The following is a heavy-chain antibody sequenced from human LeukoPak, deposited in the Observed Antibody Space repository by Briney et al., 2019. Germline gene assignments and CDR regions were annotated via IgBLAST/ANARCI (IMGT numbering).Heavy chain of an antibody. V-gene: IGHV4-59*08. CDR2: IYYSGSA. CDR3: ARTPVSYWHFDL. Sequence: TLSLTRAVSRGSFSGYPWRWLRQPPGQGLEWIAYIYYSGSANYSPSLNSRVTISVDTSRDQFSLKLTSVTAADTAVYYCARTPVSYWHFDLWGRGTLVTVSS. CDR1: RGSFSGYP. J-gene: IGHJ2*01. D-gene: IGHD5/OR15-5a*01.